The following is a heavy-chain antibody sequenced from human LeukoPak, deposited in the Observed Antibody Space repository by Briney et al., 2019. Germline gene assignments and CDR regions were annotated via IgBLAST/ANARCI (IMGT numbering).Heavy chain of an antibody. D-gene: IGHD3-3*02. CDR1: GFTFSSYW. J-gene: IGHJ3*02. V-gene: IGHV3-7*01. CDR3: AKHFPAGAFDI. CDR2: MNPDGSGK. Sequence: PGGSLRLSCAASGFTFSSYWTTWARQAPGKGLEWVANMNPDGSGKYYVDSVKGRFTISRDNAKNSLYLQMNSLRVEDTAIYYCAKHFPAGAFDIWGQGTMVTVSS.